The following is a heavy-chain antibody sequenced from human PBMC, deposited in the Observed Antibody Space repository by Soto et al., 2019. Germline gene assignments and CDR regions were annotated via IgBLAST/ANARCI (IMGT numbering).Heavy chain of an antibody. CDR1: GGSFSGYY. J-gene: IGHJ5*02. D-gene: IGHD3-10*01. CDR3: ARGTPPPYYGSGSYYRPYNWFDP. V-gene: IGHV4-34*01. CDR2: INHSGST. Sequence: SETLSLTCAVYGGSFSGYYWSWIRQPPGKGLEWIGEINHSGSTNYNPSLKSRVTISVDTSKNQFSLKLSSVTAADTAVYYCARGTPPPYYGSGSYYRPYNWFDPWGQGTLVTVS.